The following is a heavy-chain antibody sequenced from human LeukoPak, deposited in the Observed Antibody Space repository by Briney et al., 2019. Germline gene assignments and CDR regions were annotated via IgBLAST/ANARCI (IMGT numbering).Heavy chain of an antibody. CDR1: GGSISTYY. J-gene: IGHJ4*02. CDR2: IFYSGTT. CDR3: ARSRSSWYDLFDS. V-gene: IGHV4-59*01. Sequence: SETLSLTRIVSGGSISTYYWSWVRKSPGKGLEWIGHIFYSGTTNYNPSLKRRVSFSIDTSNNQFSLILSSVTAADTAIYYCARSRSSWYDLFDSWGQGTLVTVSS. D-gene: IGHD6-13*01.